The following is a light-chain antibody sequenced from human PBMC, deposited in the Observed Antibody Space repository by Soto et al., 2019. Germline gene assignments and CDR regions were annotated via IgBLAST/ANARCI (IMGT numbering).Light chain of an antibody. J-gene: IGKJ4*01. CDR1: QSISSY. CDR3: QQSYSTPLT. Sequence: DIQMTQSHSSPSASVGARVTIACRAIQSISSYLNWYQQKPGKAPKLLIYAASSLQSGVPSRFSGSGSGTDFTLTISSLQPEDFATYYCQQSYSTPLTFGGGTKVDIK. V-gene: IGKV1-39*01. CDR2: AAS.